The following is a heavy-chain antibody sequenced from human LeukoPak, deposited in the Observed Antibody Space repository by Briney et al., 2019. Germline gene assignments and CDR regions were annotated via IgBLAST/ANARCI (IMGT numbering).Heavy chain of an antibody. CDR1: GYSFTSYW. CDR3: ARHGAHITIFGVARTRPSYNWFDP. J-gene: IGHJ5*02. Sequence: GESLKVSCKGSGYSFTSYWIGWVRQMPGKGLEWMVSIYPGDSDTSYSPSFQGQVTISADKSISTAYLQWSSLKASDTAMYYCARHGAHITIFGVARTRPSYNWFDPWGQGTLVTVSS. CDR2: IYPGDSDT. D-gene: IGHD3-3*01. V-gene: IGHV5-51*01.